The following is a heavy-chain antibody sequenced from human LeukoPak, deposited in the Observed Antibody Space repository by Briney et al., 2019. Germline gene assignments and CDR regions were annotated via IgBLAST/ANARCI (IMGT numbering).Heavy chain of an antibody. CDR2: INPKSGGT. CDR1: GYIFSDYY. V-gene: IGHV1-2*02. D-gene: IGHD6-13*01. Sequence: VASVKVSCKASGYIFSDYYMHWLRQAPGQGPEWMGWINPKSGGTSSAQNFQGRVIVTRDTTTGTVYLELSNLTHDDTAVYFCAGGAGGGICDSSSCYSLDYWGQGTLVTVSS. CDR3: AGGAGGGICDSSSCYSLDY. J-gene: IGHJ4*02.